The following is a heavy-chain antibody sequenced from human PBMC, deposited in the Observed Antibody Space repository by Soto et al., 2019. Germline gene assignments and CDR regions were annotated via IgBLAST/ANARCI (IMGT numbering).Heavy chain of an antibody. CDR3: ARDASLQAFDY. Sequence: EVQLVESGGGLVKPGGSLRLSCAASGFTFNSYSMNWVRQAPGKGLEWVSSISSDSTSTSYADSVKGRFTISRDHAKNSLYLQMNSLRAEDTAVYYCARDASLQAFDYWGQGSLVTVSS. J-gene: IGHJ4*02. CDR1: GFTFNSYS. V-gene: IGHV3-21*01. CDR2: ISSDSTST.